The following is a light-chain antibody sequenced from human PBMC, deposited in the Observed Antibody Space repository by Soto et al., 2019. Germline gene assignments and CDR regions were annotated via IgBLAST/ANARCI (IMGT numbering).Light chain of an antibody. V-gene: IGLV2-18*02. CDR1: SSDVGGYNR. J-gene: IGLJ1*01. Sequence: QSALTQTPSVSGSPGQSVAISCTGTSSDVGGYNRVSWYQQAPGKAPKLQIYDVSNRPSGGSTRFSGSKSGNTASLTISGLQDEDEADYYCTSYASGSAYVFGPGTKLTVL. CDR2: DVS. CDR3: TSYASGSAYV.